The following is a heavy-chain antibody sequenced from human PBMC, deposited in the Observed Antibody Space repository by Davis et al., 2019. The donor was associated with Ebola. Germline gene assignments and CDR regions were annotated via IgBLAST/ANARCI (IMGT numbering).Heavy chain of an antibody. CDR3: ARKLYYYGMDV. Sequence: GESLKISCAASGFTFRSYAMSWVRQAPGKGLEWVSGISGSGGSTYYADSVKGRFTISRDNSKNTLYLQMNSLRAEDTAVYYCARKLYYYGMDVWGQGTTVTVSS. CDR1: GFTFRSYA. CDR2: ISGSGGST. J-gene: IGHJ6*02. V-gene: IGHV3-23*01.